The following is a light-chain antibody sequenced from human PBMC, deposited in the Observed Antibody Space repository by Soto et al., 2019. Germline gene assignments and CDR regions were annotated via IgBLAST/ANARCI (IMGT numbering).Light chain of an antibody. CDR3: ASWDDSLTAYV. CDR2: SNN. Sequence: QSVLTQPPSASGTPGQRVTISCSGSISNVGSNTVNWYQQLPGTSPKLLIYSNNERPSGVPDRFSGSKSGTSASLAISGLQSEDETDYYCASWDDSLTAYVFGPGTKVTVL. J-gene: IGLJ1*01. V-gene: IGLV1-44*01. CDR1: ISNVGSNT.